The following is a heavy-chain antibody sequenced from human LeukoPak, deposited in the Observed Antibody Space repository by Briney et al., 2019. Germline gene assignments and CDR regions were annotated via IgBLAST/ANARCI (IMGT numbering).Heavy chain of an antibody. Sequence: PGGSLRLSCAASGFTFSSYAMSWVRQAPGKGLEWVANIKEDGSAQYYVGSVKGRFTISRDNAKNSLNLQMNSLRAEDTAVYYCVGVLSGSWDWFDPWGQGTLVTVSS. CDR2: IKEDGSAQ. V-gene: IGHV3-7*01. J-gene: IGHJ5*02. D-gene: IGHD3-22*01. CDR1: GFTFSSYA. CDR3: VGVLSGSWDWFDP.